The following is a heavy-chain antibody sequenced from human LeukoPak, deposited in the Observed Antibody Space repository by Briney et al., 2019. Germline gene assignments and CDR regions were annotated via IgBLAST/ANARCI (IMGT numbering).Heavy chain of an antibody. Sequence: SETLSLTCTVSGGSISSYYWSWIRQPPGKGLEWIGYIYYSGSTNYNPSLKSRVTISVDTSKNQFSLKLRSVTAADTAVYYCARRVGRWFGERAYYYNYMDVWDKGTPVTISS. CDR2: IYYSGST. V-gene: IGHV4-59*01. CDR3: ARRVGRWFGERAYYYNYMDV. J-gene: IGHJ6*03. CDR1: GGSISSYY. D-gene: IGHD3-10*01.